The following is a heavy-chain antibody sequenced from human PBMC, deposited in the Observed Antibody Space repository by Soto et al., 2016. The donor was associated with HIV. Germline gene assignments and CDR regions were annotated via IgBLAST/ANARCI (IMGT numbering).Heavy chain of an antibody. J-gene: IGHJ1*01. CDR1: GFTFSDYY. D-gene: IGHD6-13*01. V-gene: IGHV3-11*05. CDR3: ASGGHSSSWYPGYFQH. Sequence: QVQLVESGGGLVKPGGSLRLSCAASGFTFSDYYMSWIRQAPGKGLEWVSYISSSSSYTNYADSVKGRFTISRDNAKNSLYLQMNSLRAEDTAVYYCASGGHSSSWYPGYFQHWGPGHPGHRLL. CDR2: ISSSSSYT.